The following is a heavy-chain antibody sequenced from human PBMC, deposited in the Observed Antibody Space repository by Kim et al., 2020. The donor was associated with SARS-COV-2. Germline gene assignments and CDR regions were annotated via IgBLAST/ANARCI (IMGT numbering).Heavy chain of an antibody. V-gene: IGHV4-59*02. J-gene: IGHJ4*02. Sequence: SETLSLTCTVSGASVSKNYWSWIRQPPGKGLQWIGYLSYSGSTNYNPSLQSRVTIPIDTTKNQFSLKLSSVTAADTAIYYCARDNCSGGSCYSWVYWGQGTLATVSS. CDR1: GASVSKNY. CDR3: ARDNCSGGSCYSWVY. D-gene: IGHD2-15*01. CDR2: LSYSGST.